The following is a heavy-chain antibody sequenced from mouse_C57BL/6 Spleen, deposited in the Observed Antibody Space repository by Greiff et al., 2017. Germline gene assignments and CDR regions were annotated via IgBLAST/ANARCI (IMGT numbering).Heavy chain of an antibody. CDR3: ARYYYYGSSRAFFDY. J-gene: IGHJ2*01. D-gene: IGHD1-1*01. CDR1: GFTFSSYG. V-gene: IGHV5-6*01. Sequence: EVKLQESGGDLVKPGGSLKLSCAASGFTFSSYGMSWVRQTPDKRLEWVATISSGGSYTYYPASVKGRFTISRDNAKNTLYLQMSSLKSEDTAMYYCARYYYYGSSRAFFDYWGQGTTLTVSS. CDR2: ISSGGSYT.